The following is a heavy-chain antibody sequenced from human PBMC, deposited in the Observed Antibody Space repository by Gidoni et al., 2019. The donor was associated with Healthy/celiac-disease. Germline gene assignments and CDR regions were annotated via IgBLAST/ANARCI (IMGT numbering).Heavy chain of an antibody. V-gene: IGHV4-34*01. CDR2: INHSGST. J-gene: IGHJ6*02. CDR3: ARGSRGSITMVRGVPSPYYYGMDV. CDR1: GGSFSGYY. Sequence: QVQLQQWGAGLLKPSETLSLTCAVYGGSFSGYYWSWIRQPPGKGLEWIGEINHSGSTNYNPSLKSRVTISVDTSKNQFSLKLSSVTAADTAVYYCARGSRGSITMVRGVPSPYYYGMDVWGQGTTVTVSS. D-gene: IGHD3-10*01.